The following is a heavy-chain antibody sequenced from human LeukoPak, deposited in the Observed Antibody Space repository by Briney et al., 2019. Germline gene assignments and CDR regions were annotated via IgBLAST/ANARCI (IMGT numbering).Heavy chain of an antibody. J-gene: IGHJ6*02. CDR2: IYYSGST. D-gene: IGHD3-16*01. CDR3: ARDVVLYGGPGSGMDV. V-gene: IGHV4-39*02. CDR1: GGSISSSSYY. Sequence: SETLSLTCTVSGGSISSSSYYWGWIRQPPGKGLEWIGSIYYSGSTYYNPSLKSRVTISVDTSKNQFSLQLNSVTPEDTAVYYCARDVVLYGGPGSGMDVWGQGTTVTVSS.